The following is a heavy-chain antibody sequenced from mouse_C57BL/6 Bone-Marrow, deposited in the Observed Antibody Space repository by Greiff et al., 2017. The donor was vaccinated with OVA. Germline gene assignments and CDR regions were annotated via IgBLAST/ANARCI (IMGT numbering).Heavy chain of an antibody. CDR1: GFTFTSYW. J-gene: IGHJ2*01. V-gene: IGHV1-53*01. D-gene: IGHD1-1*01. CDR2: INPSNGGT. CDR3: AILLGDY. Sequence: VKLLESGTELVKPGASVKLSCKASGFTFTSYWMHWVKQRPGKGLEWIGDINPSNGGTNYNETFKSKATLTVDKSSCTVYMHLSSLTSEDSAVSYCAILLGDYWGQGTTLTVSS.